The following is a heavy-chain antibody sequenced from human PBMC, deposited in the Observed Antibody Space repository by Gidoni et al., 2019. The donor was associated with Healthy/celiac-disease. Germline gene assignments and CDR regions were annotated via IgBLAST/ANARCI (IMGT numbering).Heavy chain of an antibody. CDR3: ARGRRLNKYYYDSSGYYIGYHFDY. CDR1: GYTFTSYD. D-gene: IGHD3-22*01. V-gene: IGHV1-8*01. J-gene: IGHJ4*02. CDR2: MNPNSGNT. Sequence: QVQLVQSGAEVKKPGASVKVSCKASGYTFTSYDINWVRQATGQGLEWMGWMNPNSGNTGYAQKFQGRVTMTRNTSISTAYMELSSLRSEDPAVYYCARGRRLNKYYYDSSGYYIGYHFDYWGQGTLVTVSS.